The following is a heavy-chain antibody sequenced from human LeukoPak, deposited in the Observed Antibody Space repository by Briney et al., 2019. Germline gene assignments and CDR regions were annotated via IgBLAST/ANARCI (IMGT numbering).Heavy chain of an antibody. CDR2: INCNNGDT. CDR1: GYTFTGYY. V-gene: IGHV1-2*02. J-gene: IGHJ4*02. D-gene: IGHD3-10*01. Sequence: ASVKVSCKTSGYTFTGYYMHWMRQAPGQGLEWMGWINCNNGDTIYAQKFEGRVTVTRDTSISTAYMEPSRLEYDDTAVYYCARNGEIWGQGTLVTVSS. CDR3: ARNGEI.